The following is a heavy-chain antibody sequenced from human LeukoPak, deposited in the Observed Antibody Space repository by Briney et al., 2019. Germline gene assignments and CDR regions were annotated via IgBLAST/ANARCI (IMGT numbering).Heavy chain of an antibody. CDR3: AREGLYSYGPFDY. CDR1: GFTFSSYW. D-gene: IGHD5-18*01. J-gene: IGHJ4*02. CDR2: ISYDGSNK. Sequence: GGSLRLSCAASGFTFSSYWMSWVRQAPGKGLEWVAVISYDGSNKYYADSVKGRFTISRDNSKNTLYLQMNSLRAEDTAVYYCAREGLYSYGPFDYWGQGTLVTVSS. V-gene: IGHV3-30*03.